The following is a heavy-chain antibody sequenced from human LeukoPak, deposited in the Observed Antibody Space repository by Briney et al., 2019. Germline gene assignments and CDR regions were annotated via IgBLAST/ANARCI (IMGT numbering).Heavy chain of an antibody. D-gene: IGHD3-22*01. CDR3: ASGQIDYDSSGYYSFDY. CDR2: TIPIFGTA. CDR1: GGTFSSYA. Sequence: GASVKVSCKASGGTFSSYAISWVRQAPGQGLEWMGGTIPIFGTANYAQKFQGRVTITADESTSTAYMELSSLRSEDTAVYYCASGQIDYDSSGYYSFDYWGQGTLVTVSS. J-gene: IGHJ4*02. V-gene: IGHV1-69*13.